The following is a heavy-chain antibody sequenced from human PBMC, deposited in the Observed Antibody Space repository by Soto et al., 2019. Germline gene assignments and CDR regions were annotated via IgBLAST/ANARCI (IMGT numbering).Heavy chain of an antibody. D-gene: IGHD6-19*01. CDR2: ISAYNGNT. J-gene: IGHJ4*02. Sequence: GASVKVSCKASGYTFTSYGISWVRQTPGQGLEWMGWISAYNGNTNYAQKLQGRVTMTTDTSTSTAYMELRSLRSDDTAVYYCASKTWYSSGWSWPDYWGQGTRVTVAS. CDR3: ASKTWYSSGWSWPDY. CDR1: GYTFTSYG. V-gene: IGHV1-18*01.